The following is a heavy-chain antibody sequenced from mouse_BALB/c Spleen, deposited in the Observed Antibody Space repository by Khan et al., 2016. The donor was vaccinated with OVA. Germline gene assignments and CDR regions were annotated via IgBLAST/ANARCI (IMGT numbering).Heavy chain of an antibody. CDR2: ISDSGST. CDR3: ARSNYCGHVMNY. V-gene: IGHV3-2*02. J-gene: IGHJ4*01. Sequence: EVQLQESGPGLVKPSQSLSLTCTVTGYSITSNYAWNWIRQFPGNKLEWMGYISDSGSTSYNPSLNSRISITRDPCQNQFFLQLNSVTTEDTASYYCARSNYCGHVMNYWGQGTSGTVSS. D-gene: IGHD1-2*01. CDR1: GYSITSNYA.